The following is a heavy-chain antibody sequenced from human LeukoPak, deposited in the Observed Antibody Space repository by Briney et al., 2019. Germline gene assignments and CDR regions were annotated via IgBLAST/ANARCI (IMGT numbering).Heavy chain of an antibody. V-gene: IGHV3-7*01. Sequence: GGSLRLSRVASGFTFSKYWMTWVRQAPGKGLEWVANIKEDGSEEFYDDSVKGRFTISRDNAKNSVYLQMNSLRGEDTAVYYCASLWFGGLWGQGTQVTVSS. CDR1: GFTFSKYW. D-gene: IGHD3-10*01. J-gene: IGHJ4*02. CDR3: ASLWFGGL. CDR2: IKEDGSEE.